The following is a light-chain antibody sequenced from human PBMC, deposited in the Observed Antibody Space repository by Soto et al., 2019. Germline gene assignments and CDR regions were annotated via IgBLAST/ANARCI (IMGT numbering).Light chain of an antibody. CDR2: DVS. CDR1: GSDVGYYNY. V-gene: IGLV2-14*01. J-gene: IGLJ1*01. Sequence: QSALTQPASVSGSPGQSITISCTGTGSDVGYYNYVSWYQQHPGKAPKLMIYDVSYRPSGVSNRFSGSKSGNTASLTISGLRADDGADYYCSSYTSSLTLYVFGSGTKLTVL. CDR3: SSYTSSLTLYV.